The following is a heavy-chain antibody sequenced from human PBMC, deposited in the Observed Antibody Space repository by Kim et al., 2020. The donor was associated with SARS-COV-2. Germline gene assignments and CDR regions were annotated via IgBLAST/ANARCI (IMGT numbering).Heavy chain of an antibody. V-gene: IGHV1-69*04. D-gene: IGHD3-16*01. Sequence: SVKVSCKASGGSFSNFAISWVRQAPGQGLEWMGRITPALANTNYAQKFQGRVTVTADKSTNTTYMELRSLRSEDTAVYYCARVPSLLGEGYWGQGTLVT. CDR1: GGSFSNFA. CDR2: ITPALANT. J-gene: IGHJ1*01. CDR3: ARVPSLLGEGY.